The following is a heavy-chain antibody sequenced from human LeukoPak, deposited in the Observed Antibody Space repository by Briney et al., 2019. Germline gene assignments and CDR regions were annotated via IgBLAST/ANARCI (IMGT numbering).Heavy chain of an antibody. D-gene: IGHD3-10*01. CDR2: IYYSGYT. J-gene: IGHJ4*02. Sequence: PSETLSLTCTVSGGSISSSSYYWGWIRQPPGKGLEWIGTIYYSGYTYYNPSLESRVTISVDTSKNQFSLKLSSVTAADTAIYYCAKHYMGSSYNRGLDYWGQGTLVTVSS. CDR1: GGSISSSSYY. CDR3: AKHYMGSSYNRGLDY. V-gene: IGHV4-39*01.